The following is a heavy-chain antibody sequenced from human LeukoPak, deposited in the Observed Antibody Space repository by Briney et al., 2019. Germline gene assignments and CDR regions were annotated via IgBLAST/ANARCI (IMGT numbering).Heavy chain of an antibody. Sequence: GGSLRLSCAASGFSFSSYSMNWVRQAPGKGLEWVSYISSSGSTKYYADSVKGRFTISRDNAKNSLYLQMNSLRAEDTAVYYCAKMGATTIGIDYWGQGTLVTVSP. CDR2: ISSSGSTK. J-gene: IGHJ4*02. V-gene: IGHV3-48*04. D-gene: IGHD1-26*01. CDR1: GFSFSSYS. CDR3: AKMGATTIGIDY.